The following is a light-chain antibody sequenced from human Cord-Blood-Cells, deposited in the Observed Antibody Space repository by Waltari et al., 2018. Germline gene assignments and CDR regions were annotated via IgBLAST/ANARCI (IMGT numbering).Light chain of an antibody. CDR1: SRAAGGYDY. V-gene: IGLV2-11*01. CDR3: CSYAGSYVV. Sequence: QSALTHPRPVSGSQRQSVTISSTGTSRAAGGYDYVSWYQQHPGKAPKLMIYDVSKRPSGVPDRFSGSKSGNTASLTISGLQAEDEADYYCCSYAGSYVVFGGGTKLTVL. J-gene: IGLJ2*01. CDR2: DVS.